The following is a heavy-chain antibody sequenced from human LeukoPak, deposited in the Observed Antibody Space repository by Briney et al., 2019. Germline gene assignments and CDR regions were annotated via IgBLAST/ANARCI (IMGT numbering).Heavy chain of an antibody. CDR1: GFTFSSYA. V-gene: IGHV3-23*01. CDR2: ISGSGGST. Sequence: GGSLRLFSAASGFTFSSYALSWVRQAPGEGLEWVSAISGSGGSTYYADSVKGRFIISRDNSKNTLYLQMNSLRAEDTAVYYCAKDRVRSVAGIFDYWGQGTLVTVSS. CDR3: AKDRVRSVAGIFDY. D-gene: IGHD6-19*01. J-gene: IGHJ4*02.